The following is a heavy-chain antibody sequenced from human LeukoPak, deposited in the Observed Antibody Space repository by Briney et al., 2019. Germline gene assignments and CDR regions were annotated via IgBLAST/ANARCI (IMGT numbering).Heavy chain of an antibody. Sequence: GGSLRLSCAASGFTFSNYWMSLVRQAPGKGLEWVANIKQDGSEKYYVDSVKGRFTISRDNAKNSLYLQMNSLRAEDTAVYYCARDRCSSTSCYTPDAFDIWGQGTMVTVSS. J-gene: IGHJ3*02. CDR2: IKQDGSEK. D-gene: IGHD2-2*02. CDR3: ARDRCSSTSCYTPDAFDI. CDR1: GFTFSNYW. V-gene: IGHV3-7*01.